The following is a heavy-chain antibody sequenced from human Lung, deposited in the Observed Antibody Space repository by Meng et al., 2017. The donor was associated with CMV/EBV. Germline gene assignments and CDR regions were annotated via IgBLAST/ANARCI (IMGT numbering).Heavy chain of an antibody. Sequence: SLKISCAASGFTFSSYAMHWVRQAPGKGLEWVTVISYNGGNKYYADSVKGRFTVSRDNSKNTLYLQMNSLRTEDTAVYYCARGGALSEPGACRGCFDYWGQGXLVTVSS. CDR2: ISYNGGNK. V-gene: IGHV3-30*04. CDR3: ARGGALSEPGACRGCFDY. J-gene: IGHJ4*02. CDR1: GFTFSSYA. D-gene: IGHD1-14*01.